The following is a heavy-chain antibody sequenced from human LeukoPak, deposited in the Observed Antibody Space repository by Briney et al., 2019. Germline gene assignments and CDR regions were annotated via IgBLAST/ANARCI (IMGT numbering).Heavy chain of an antibody. Sequence: ASVKVSCKASGYTFTSYYMHWVRQAPGQGLEWMGWISAYDGNTDYAQNLQGRVTMTTDTSTSTAYMELRSLRSDDTAVYYCARAVRGYSYAYLPYWGQGTLVTVSS. CDR2: ISAYDGNT. D-gene: IGHD5-18*01. J-gene: IGHJ4*02. V-gene: IGHV1-18*04. CDR1: GYTFTSYY. CDR3: ARAVRGYSYAYLPY.